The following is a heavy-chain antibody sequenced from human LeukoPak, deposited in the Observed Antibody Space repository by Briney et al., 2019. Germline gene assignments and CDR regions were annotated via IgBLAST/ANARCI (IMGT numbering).Heavy chain of an antibody. CDR1: GYTFTGYY. V-gene: IGHV1-8*03. J-gene: IGHJ6*03. CDR2: MNPNSGNT. D-gene: IGHD6-19*01. Sequence: GASVKVSCKASGYTFTGYYMHWVRQAPGQGLEWMGWMNPNSGNTGYAQKFQGRVTITRSTSISTAYMELSSLRSEDTAVYYCARGSTVSSGWYYYYYMDVWGKGTTVTISS. CDR3: ARGSTVSSGWYYYYYMDV.